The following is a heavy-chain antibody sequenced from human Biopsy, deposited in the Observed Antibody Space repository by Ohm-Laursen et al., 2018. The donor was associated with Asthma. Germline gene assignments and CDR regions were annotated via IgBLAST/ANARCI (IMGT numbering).Heavy chain of an antibody. Sequence: SLRLSCAASGFTFSSFGMHWVRQAPGKGLEWVACISYDGSNKYYADSVKGRSTISRDNSKNTLYLQMNSLRAEDTAVYYCSRGEPTSGWYQGSILRWGQGTLVTVSS. J-gene: IGHJ4*02. D-gene: IGHD6-19*01. CDR2: ISYDGSNK. CDR3: SRGEPTSGWYQGSILR. CDR1: GFTFSSFG. V-gene: IGHV3-30*03.